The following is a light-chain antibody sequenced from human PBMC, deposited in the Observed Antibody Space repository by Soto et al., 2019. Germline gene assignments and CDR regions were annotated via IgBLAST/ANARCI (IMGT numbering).Light chain of an antibody. J-gene: IGKJ1*01. CDR3: LQDYSYPRT. V-gene: IGKV1-6*01. CDR2: AAS. Sequence: ATQMTQSPSSLSASIGDRVTITCRASQGIRSDLGWYQQKPGKAPKLLIYAASSLQSGVPSRFSGSGSGTDFTLTISSLQPEDFATYYCLQDYSYPRTFGQGTKVDIK. CDR1: QGIRSD.